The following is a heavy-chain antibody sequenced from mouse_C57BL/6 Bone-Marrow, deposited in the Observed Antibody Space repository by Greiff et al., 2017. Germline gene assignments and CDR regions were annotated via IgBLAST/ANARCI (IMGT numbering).Heavy chain of an antibody. D-gene: IGHD1-1*01. V-gene: IGHV1-82*01. Sequence: QVQLQQSGPELVKPGASVKISCKASGYAFSSSWMNWVKQRPGKGLEWIGRIYPGDGDTNYNGKFKGKATLTADKSSSTAYMQLSSLTAEDSAVCFCARPNGSGDWGQGTTLTVSS. J-gene: IGHJ2*01. CDR3: ARPNGSGD. CDR2: IYPGDGDT. CDR1: GYAFSSSW.